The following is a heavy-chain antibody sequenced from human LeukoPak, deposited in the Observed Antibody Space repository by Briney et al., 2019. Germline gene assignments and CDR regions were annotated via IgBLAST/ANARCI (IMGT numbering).Heavy chain of an antibody. V-gene: IGHV4-59*08. Sequence: SETLSLTCTVSGGSISSYYWSWIRQPPGKGLEWIGYIYYRGSTNYNPSLKSRVTMSVDTSKNQFSLKLSSVTAADTAVYYCARSNYYDSSDYYYPTYYYGMDVWGQGTTVTVSS. CDR1: GGSISSYY. J-gene: IGHJ6*02. CDR3: ARSNYYDSSDYYYPTYYYGMDV. D-gene: IGHD3-22*01. CDR2: IYYRGST.